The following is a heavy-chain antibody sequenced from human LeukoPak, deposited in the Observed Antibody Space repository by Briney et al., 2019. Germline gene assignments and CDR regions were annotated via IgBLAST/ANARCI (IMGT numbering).Heavy chain of an antibody. J-gene: IGHJ4*02. CDR1: GFTFSSYA. D-gene: IGHD6-19*01. CDR3: AKDLVAGTVVPDY. CDR2: ISYDGSNK. Sequence: GGSLRLSCAASGFTFSSYAIHWVRQAPGKGLEWVAVISYDGSNKYYADSVKGRFTISRDNSKNTLYLQLNSLRGEDTAVYYCAKDLVAGTVVPDYWGQGTLVTVSS. V-gene: IGHV3-30*04.